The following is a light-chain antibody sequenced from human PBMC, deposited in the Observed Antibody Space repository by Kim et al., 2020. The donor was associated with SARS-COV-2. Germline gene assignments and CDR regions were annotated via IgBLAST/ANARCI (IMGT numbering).Light chain of an antibody. CDR2: QDE. V-gene: IGLV3-1*01. Sequence: SVSPGQTASITCAGDRLGNKYVCEYQQKPGQSPVVVLYQDERRPSGIPERFSGSNSGNTATLTISGTQALDEADYYCQVWDSTTTVFGGGTQLTVL. CDR3: QVWDSTTTV. CDR1: RLGNKY. J-gene: IGLJ2*01.